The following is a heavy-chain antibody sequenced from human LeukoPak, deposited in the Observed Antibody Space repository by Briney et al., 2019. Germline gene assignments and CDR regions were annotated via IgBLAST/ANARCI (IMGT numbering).Heavy chain of an antibody. Sequence: SETLSLTCTVSGGSISSGDYYWSWIRQPPGKGLEWIGYICYSGSSYFSPSLKSRVTISVDTSRNQFSLKLSSVTAADTALYYCARLKVDANNYFDYWGQGTLVTVSS. CDR1: GGSISSGDYY. CDR2: ICYSGSS. V-gene: IGHV4-30-4*01. CDR3: ARLKVDANNYFDY. D-gene: IGHD1-26*01. J-gene: IGHJ4*02.